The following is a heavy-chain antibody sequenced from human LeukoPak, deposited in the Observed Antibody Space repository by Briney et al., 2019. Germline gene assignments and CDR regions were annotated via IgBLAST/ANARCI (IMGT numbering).Heavy chain of an antibody. Sequence: GGSLRLFCAASGFTVSSEYMSWFRQAPGKGLEWVSLIYSGGSTYYADSVKDRFTISRDNSKNTVYLQMNSLRTEDTAVYYCAKLVGASVYWGQGTLVTVSS. CDR3: AKLVGASVY. D-gene: IGHD1-26*01. CDR1: GFTVSSEY. V-gene: IGHV3-66*04. J-gene: IGHJ4*02. CDR2: IYSGGST.